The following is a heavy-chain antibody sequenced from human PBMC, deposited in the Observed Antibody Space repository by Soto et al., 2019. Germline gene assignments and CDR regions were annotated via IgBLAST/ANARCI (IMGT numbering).Heavy chain of an antibody. J-gene: IGHJ4*02. CDR2: ISYDGSNK. D-gene: IGHD6-13*01. V-gene: IGHV3-30-3*01. Sequence: GGSLRLSCAASGFTFSSYAMHWVRQAPGKGLEWVAVISYDGSNKYYADSVKGRFTISRDNSKNTLYLQMNSLRAEDTAVYYCARENRPPANTAAAGSLGFDYWGQGTLVTVSS. CDR1: GFTFSSYA. CDR3: ARENRPPANTAAAGSLGFDY.